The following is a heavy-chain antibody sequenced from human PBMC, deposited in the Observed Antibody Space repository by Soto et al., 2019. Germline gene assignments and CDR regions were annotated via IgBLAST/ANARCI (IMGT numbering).Heavy chain of an antibody. Sequence: ASVKVSCKASGYTFTSYAMHWVRQAPGQRLEWMGWINAGNGNTKYSQKFQGRVTITRDTSASTAYMELSSLRSEDTAVYYCARGYCSSTSCYPTRPLDYWGQGTLVTVSS. D-gene: IGHD2-2*01. CDR1: GYTFTSYA. V-gene: IGHV1-3*01. CDR3: ARGYCSSTSCYPTRPLDY. CDR2: INAGNGNT. J-gene: IGHJ4*02.